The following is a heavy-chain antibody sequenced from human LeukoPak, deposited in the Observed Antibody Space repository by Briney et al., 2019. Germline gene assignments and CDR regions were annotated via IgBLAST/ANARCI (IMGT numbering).Heavy chain of an antibody. CDR1: GFTVSSNY. D-gene: IGHD2-15*01. CDR2: IYSGGST. V-gene: IGHV3-66*01. Sequence: GGSLRLSCAASGFTVSSNYMSWVRQAPGKGLEWVSVIYSGGSTYYADSVKGRFTISRDNSKNTLYLQMNSLRAEDTAVYYCARGWSPGGSDWFDPWGQETLVTVSS. J-gene: IGHJ5*02. CDR3: ARGWSPGGSDWFDP.